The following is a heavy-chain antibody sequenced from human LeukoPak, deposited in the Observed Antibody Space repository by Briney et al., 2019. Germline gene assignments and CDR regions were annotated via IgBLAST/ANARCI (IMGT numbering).Heavy chain of an antibody. V-gene: IGHV3-23*01. CDR2: ISGSGGST. J-gene: IGHJ4*02. CDR3: AKVLVGATIFDY. CDR1: GFTFSSYS. Sequence: GGSLRLSCAASGFTFSSYSMNWVRQAPGKGLEWVSAISGSGGSTYYADSVKGRFTISRDNSKNTLYLQMNSLRAEDTAVYYCAKVLVGATIFDYWGQGTLVTVSS. D-gene: IGHD1-26*01.